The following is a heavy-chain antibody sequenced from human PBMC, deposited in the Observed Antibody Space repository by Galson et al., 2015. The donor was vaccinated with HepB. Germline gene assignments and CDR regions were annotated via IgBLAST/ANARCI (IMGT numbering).Heavy chain of an antibody. Sequence: SLRLSCAASGFTFSSYSMNWVRQAPGKGLEWVSSISSSSSSYIYYADSVKGRFTISRDNAKNLLYLQMNSLRAEDTAVYYCARDQVMITFGGVIVPYDYWGQGTLVTVSS. CDR2: ISSSSSSYI. CDR3: ARDQVMITFGGVIVPYDY. CDR1: GFTFSSYS. V-gene: IGHV3-21*01. J-gene: IGHJ4*02. D-gene: IGHD3-16*02.